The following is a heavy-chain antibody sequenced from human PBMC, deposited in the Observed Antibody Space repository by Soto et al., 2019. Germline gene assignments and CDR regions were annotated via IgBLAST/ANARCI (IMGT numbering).Heavy chain of an antibody. V-gene: IGHV3-23*01. D-gene: IGHD2-21*01. CDR2: ISSGGGTT. CDR1: GFTFSTYA. Sequence: GGSLRLSCAASGFTFSTYAMSWVRQAPGKGLEWVSGISSGGGTTYYADSVKGRFTISRDNSKNTLYLQMNSLGAEDTAIYYCAKPISTRGYFDYWGQGTLVTVSS. CDR3: AKPISTRGYFDY. J-gene: IGHJ4*02.